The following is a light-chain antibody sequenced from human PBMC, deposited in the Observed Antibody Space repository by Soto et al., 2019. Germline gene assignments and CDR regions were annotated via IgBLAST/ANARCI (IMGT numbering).Light chain of an antibody. CDR1: SSDVGGYNY. J-gene: IGLJ2*01. CDR3: SSFTSSSILV. Sequence: QSALTQPASVSGSPGQSITISCTGTSSDVGGYNYVSWYQQHPGKAPKLMIYDVSNRPSGVSNRFSGSKSDNTASLTISGLQAEDEADYYCSSFTSSSILVFGGGTKLTVL. V-gene: IGLV2-14*01. CDR2: DVS.